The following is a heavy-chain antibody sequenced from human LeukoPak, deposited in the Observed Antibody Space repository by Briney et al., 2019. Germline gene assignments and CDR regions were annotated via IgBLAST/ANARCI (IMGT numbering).Heavy chain of an antibody. V-gene: IGHV4-4*02. CDR1: GVSISSSNW. Sequence: PSETLSLTCAVSGVSISSSNWGSGVRQPPGQGLEWIGEIYHSGSTNYNPSLKSRVTISVDKSKNQFSLKLSSVTAADTAVYYCARAYPGIAVAGRAWDAFDIWGQGTMVTVSS. CDR3: ARAYPGIAVAGRAWDAFDI. J-gene: IGHJ3*02. CDR2: IYHSGST. D-gene: IGHD6-19*01.